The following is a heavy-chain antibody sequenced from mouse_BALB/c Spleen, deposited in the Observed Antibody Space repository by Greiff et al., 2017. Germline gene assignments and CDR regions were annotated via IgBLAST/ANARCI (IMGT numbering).Heavy chain of an antibody. CDR3: ARHPYYGSDRYYFDY. J-gene: IGHJ2*01. D-gene: IGHD1-1*02. CDR1: GFTFSSYT. Sequence: EVQLVESGGGLVQPGGSLKLSCAASGFTFSSYTMSWVRQTPEKRLEWVAYISTGGGSTYYPDTVKGRFTISRDNAKNTLYLQMSSLKSEDTAMYYCARHPYYGSDRYYFDYWGQGTTLTVSS. V-gene: IGHV5-12-2*01. CDR2: ISTGGGST.